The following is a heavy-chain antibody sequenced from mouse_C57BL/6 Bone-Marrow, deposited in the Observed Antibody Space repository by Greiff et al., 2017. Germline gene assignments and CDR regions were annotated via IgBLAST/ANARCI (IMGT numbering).Heavy chain of an antibody. J-gene: IGHJ2*01. CDR2: ISDGGSYT. CDR3: AREEQLRLDY. V-gene: IGHV5-4*01. CDR1: GFTFSSYA. D-gene: IGHD3-2*02. Sequence: EVQVVESGGGLVKPGGSLKLSCAASGFTFSSYAMSWVRQTPEKRLEWVATISDGGSYTYYPDNVKGRFTISRDNAKNNLYLQMSHLKSEDTAMYYCAREEQLRLDYWGQGTTLTVSS.